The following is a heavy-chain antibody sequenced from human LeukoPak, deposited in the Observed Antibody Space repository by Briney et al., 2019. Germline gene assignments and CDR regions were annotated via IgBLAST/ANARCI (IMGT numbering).Heavy chain of an antibody. Sequence: GGSLRLSCAASGFAFNTFGIHWVRQAPGKGLQWVTFIRYDGGSQYFADSVKGRFTISRDNSKNTVYLQMSSLRPEDTAVYYCARARCSSTSCYGGSSYYYMDVWGKGTTVTISS. CDR1: GFAFNTFG. V-gene: IGHV3-30*02. CDR3: ARARCSSTSCYGGSSYYYMDV. CDR2: IRYDGGSQ. D-gene: IGHD2-2*01. J-gene: IGHJ6*03.